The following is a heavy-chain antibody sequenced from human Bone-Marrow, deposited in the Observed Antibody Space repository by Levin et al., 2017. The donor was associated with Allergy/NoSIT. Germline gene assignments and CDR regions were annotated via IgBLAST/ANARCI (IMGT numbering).Heavy chain of an antibody. V-gene: IGHV4-39*01. D-gene: IGHD3-22*01. CDR2: THYTGTT. CDR3: ARHSRYYDMGSYVGIPDS. J-gene: IGHJ4*02. Sequence: SETLSLTCTVSGGSVITPSSEWGWIRQPPGKGLEWIGATHYTGTTSFNPSLSNGASIYLDTSQNRFSLKLTSVTAADTAVYYCARHSRYYDMGSYVGIPDSWGQGILVTVSS. CDR1: GGSVITPSSE.